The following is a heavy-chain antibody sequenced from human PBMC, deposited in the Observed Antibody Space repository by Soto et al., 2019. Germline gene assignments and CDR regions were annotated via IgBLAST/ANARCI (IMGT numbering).Heavy chain of an antibody. CDR3: ARDGSDDGFNY. V-gene: IGHV3-53*01. CDR1: GGIVSSTY. D-gene: IGHD1-1*01. CDR2: IYDGCST. J-gene: IGHJ4*02. Sequence: GGSQRLSCAASGGIVSSTYMSWVRQAPGKGLEWVSLIYDGCSTYYADSVKGRFTISRDNSKNILYLPINSLRAQDTAVYYCARDGSDDGFNYWGQGTLVTVSS.